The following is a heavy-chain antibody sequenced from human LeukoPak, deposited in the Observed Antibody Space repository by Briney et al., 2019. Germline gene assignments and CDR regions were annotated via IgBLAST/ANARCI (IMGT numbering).Heavy chain of an antibody. D-gene: IGHD6-13*01. CDR3: ARGPAAVHP. J-gene: IGHJ4*02. CDR1: GWSLNNHY. V-gene: IGHV4-34*01. Sequence: SETLSLTCAVYGWSLNNHYWIWIRQPPGKELEWIGEINHIGGTNYNPSLESRVTISIDTSKSQFFLKLSSVTAADTAVYYCARGPAAVHPWGQGTLVTVSS. CDR2: INHIGGT.